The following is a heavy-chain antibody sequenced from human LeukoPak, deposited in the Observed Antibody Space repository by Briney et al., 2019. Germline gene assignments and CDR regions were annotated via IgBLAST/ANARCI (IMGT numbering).Heavy chain of an antibody. V-gene: IGHV4-59*01. D-gene: IGHD3-22*01. Sequence: SETLSLTCTVSGGSISSYYWSWIRQPPGKGLEWIGYIYYSGSTNYNPSLKSRVTISVDTSENQFSLKLSSVTAADTAVYYCARAPDYYDSSGYYPLDYWGQGTLVTVSS. J-gene: IGHJ4*02. CDR1: GGSISSYY. CDR2: IYYSGST. CDR3: ARAPDYYDSSGYYPLDY.